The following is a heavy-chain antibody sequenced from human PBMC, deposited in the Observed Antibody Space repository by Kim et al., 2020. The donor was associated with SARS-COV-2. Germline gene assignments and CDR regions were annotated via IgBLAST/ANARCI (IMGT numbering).Heavy chain of an antibody. D-gene: IGHD3-10*01. CDR2: INIDGTTT. CDR1: GFTFSSNW. Sequence: GGSLRLSCAASGFTFSSNWMHWVRQAPGKGLEWVSRINIDGTTTTYADSVNGRFTISRDNARSTLFLQLDSLRADDTAVYYCARDLVGSRDYWGQGTLGT. V-gene: IGHV3-74*03. CDR3: ARDLVGSRDY. J-gene: IGHJ4*02.